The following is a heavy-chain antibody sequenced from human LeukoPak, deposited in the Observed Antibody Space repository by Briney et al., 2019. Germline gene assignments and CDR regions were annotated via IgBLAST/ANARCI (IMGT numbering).Heavy chain of an antibody. D-gene: IGHD6-19*01. Sequence: PGGSLRLSCAASGFTFSSYGMHWVRQAPGKGLEWVAVIWYDGSNKYYADSVKGRFTISRDNSKNTLYLQMNSLRAEDTAVYYCASGWYSSGWYTGELNYFDYWGQGTPVTVSS. CDR2: IWYDGSNK. V-gene: IGHV3-33*01. CDR3: ASGWYSSGWYTGELNYFDY. J-gene: IGHJ4*02. CDR1: GFTFSSYG.